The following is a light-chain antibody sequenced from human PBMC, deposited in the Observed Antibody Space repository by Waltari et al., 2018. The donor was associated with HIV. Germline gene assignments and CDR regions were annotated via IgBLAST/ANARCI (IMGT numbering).Light chain of an antibody. CDR1: QSVNTN. CDR3: HQYNNWPYT. Sequence: MMQSPDILPVSPGEGVTLTCRASQSVNTNVAWYQQRPGQAPRLLIYGASTRAAGFPARFSGGGSGTELTLTISSLQSEDFALYFCHQYNNWPYTFGQGTKLDIK. J-gene: IGKJ2*01. V-gene: IGKV3-15*01. CDR2: GAS.